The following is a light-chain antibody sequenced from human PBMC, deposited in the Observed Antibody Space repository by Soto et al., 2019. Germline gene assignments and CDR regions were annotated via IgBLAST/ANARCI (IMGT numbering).Light chain of an antibody. Sequence: IQMTQAPSSQSASVGDRVTITCQASQDITNYLIWYQQKPGKATKLLIYDASSLGTGVSSRFSGSGSGTHFTLTISSLQPEDIATYYCQQFDSVPCTFGQGTKLEIK. J-gene: IGKJ2*02. CDR1: QDITNY. CDR3: QQFDSVPCT. CDR2: DAS. V-gene: IGKV1-33*01.